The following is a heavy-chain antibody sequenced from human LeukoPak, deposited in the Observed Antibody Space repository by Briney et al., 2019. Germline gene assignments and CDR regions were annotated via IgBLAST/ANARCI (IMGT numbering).Heavy chain of an antibody. CDR3: ARASSGSYYGSTVSFDY. J-gene: IGHJ4*02. CDR1: GGSISSYY. D-gene: IGHD1-26*01. CDR2: IYYSGST. V-gene: IGHV4-59*01. Sequence: SETLSLTCTVSGGSISSYYWSWIRQPPGKGLEWIGYIYYSGSTNYNPSLKSRVTISVDTSKNQFSLKLSSVTAADTAVYYCARASSGSYYGSTVSFDYWGQGTLATVSS.